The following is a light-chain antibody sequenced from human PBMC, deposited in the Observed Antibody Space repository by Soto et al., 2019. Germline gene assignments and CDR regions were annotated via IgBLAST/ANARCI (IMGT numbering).Light chain of an antibody. CDR2: GNT. J-gene: IGLJ1*01. V-gene: IGLV1-40*01. CDR1: SSDIGAGFD. CDR3: SLYSSNGSLI. Sequence: QSVLTQPPSVSGAPGQRVTISCSGSSSDIGAGFDVHWYQHLPGTAPKLLIYGNTNRPSGAPDRFSGSTSGNTASLTISGLQAEDETDYFCSLYSSNGSLIFGPGTKVTVL.